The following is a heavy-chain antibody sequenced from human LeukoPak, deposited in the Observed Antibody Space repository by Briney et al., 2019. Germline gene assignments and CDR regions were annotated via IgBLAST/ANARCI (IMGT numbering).Heavy chain of an antibody. CDR1: GFIFNSYA. J-gene: IGHJ4*02. V-gene: IGHV3-23*01. Sequence: PGGSLRLSCAAPGFIFNSYAMTCVRQAPGKGLEWVSAISAGGGSTYYADSVKGRFTISRDNTKNTLYLQMNSLSAEDTAVYYCAKETVVADYWGQGTLVTVSS. CDR2: ISAGGGST. D-gene: IGHD4-11*01. CDR3: AKETVVADY.